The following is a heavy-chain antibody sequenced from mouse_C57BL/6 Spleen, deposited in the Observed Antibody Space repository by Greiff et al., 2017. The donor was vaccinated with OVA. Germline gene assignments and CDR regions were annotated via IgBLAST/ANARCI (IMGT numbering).Heavy chain of an antibody. J-gene: IGHJ3*01. CDR3: ARSNGRGDGWFAY. D-gene: IGHD2-3*01. V-gene: IGHV14-2*01. Sequence: EVQRVESGAELVKPGASVKLSCTASGFNIKDYYMHWVKQRTEQGLEWIGRIDPEDGETKYAPKFQGKATITADTSSNTAYLQLSSLTSEDTAVYYCARSNGRGDGWFAYWGQGTLVTVSA. CDR2: IDPEDGET. CDR1: GFNIKDYY.